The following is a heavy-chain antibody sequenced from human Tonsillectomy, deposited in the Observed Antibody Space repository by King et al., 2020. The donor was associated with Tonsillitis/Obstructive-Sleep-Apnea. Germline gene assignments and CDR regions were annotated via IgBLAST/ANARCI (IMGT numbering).Heavy chain of an antibody. CDR1: GFTFTNYA. D-gene: IGHD3-16*01. CDR2: ISGSGGST. Sequence: VQLVESGGGLVQPGGSLRLSCAASGFTFTNYAMSWVRQAPGKGLEWVSDISGSGGSTHYADALKGRFTISRDNSKNTLYLQMNSLRAEDTAVYYCAKDRAYSNSWPQKWGQGTLVTGSS. J-gene: IGHJ4*02. V-gene: IGHV3-23*04. CDR3: AKDRAYSNSWPQK.